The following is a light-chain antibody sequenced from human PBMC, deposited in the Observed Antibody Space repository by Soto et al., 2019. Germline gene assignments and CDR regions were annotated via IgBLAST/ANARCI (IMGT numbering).Light chain of an antibody. CDR3: QSYGSRLGNWV. CDR1: SSNIGAGYD. Sequence: QSVLTQPPSVSGAPGQRVTISCTGSSSNIGAGYDVHWYQQLPGTAPKLLIYGNSNRPSGVPDRLSGSKSGTSASLAITGAQGEDEADYYFQSYGSRLGNWVFGGGTKVAVL. CDR2: GNS. J-gene: IGLJ3*02. V-gene: IGLV1-40*01.